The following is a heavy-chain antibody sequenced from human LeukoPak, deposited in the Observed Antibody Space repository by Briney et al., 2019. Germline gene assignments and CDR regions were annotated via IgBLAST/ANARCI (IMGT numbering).Heavy chain of an antibody. V-gene: IGHV1-24*01. CDR1: GYTLTELS. D-gene: IGHD2-2*01. J-gene: IGHJ4*02. CDR2: FDPEDGET. CDR3: ATGPSTNTQFGY. Sequence: ASVKVSCKVSGYTLTELSMHWVRQAPGKGLEWMGGFDPEDGETIYAQKFQGRVTMTEDTSTDTAYMELSSLRSEDTAVYYCATGPSTNTQFGYWGQGTLVTVSS.